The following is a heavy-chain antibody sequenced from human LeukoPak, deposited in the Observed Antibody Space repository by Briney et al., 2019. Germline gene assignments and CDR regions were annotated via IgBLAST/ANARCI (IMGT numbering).Heavy chain of an antibody. Sequence: SQTLCLTCAVSGFSISSGGYFWSWIPQPPGKGLEWIGYIYHSGSTYYNPSLKSRVTISVDRSKNKFSLKLSSVTAADTAVYYCARVILCYQARGGWFDPWGQGTLVTVSS. CDR3: ARVILCYQARGGWFDP. CDR1: GFSISSGGYF. CDR2: IYHSGST. D-gene: IGHD2-8*01. J-gene: IGHJ5*02. V-gene: IGHV4-30-2*01.